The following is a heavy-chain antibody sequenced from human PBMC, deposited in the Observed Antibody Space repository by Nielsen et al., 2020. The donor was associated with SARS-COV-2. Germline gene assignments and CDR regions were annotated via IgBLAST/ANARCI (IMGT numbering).Heavy chain of an antibody. J-gene: IGHJ6*02. CDR2: MNPNSGNT. V-gene: IGHV1-8*01. CDR3: ARVKPDTAMADYYGMDV. D-gene: IGHD5-18*01. Sequence: WVRQAPGQGLEWMGWMNPNSGNTGYAQKFQGRVTMTRNTSISTAYMELSSLRSEDTAVYYCARVKPDTAMADYYGMDVWGQGTTVTVSS.